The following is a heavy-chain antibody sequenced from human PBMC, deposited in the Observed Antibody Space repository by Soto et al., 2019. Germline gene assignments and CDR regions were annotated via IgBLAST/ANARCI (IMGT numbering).Heavy chain of an antibody. Sequence: QVQLVQSGAEVKKPGSSVKVSCKASGGTFSSYAISWVRQAPGQGLEWMGGIIPIFGTANYAQKFQGRVTITAYESTSTAYMELSSLRSEDTAVYYCARGPEYSSSSVVDYYYYYGMDVWGQGTTVTVSS. V-gene: IGHV1-69*01. D-gene: IGHD6-6*01. J-gene: IGHJ6*02. CDR2: IIPIFGTA. CDR3: ARGPEYSSSSVVDYYYYYGMDV. CDR1: GGTFSSYA.